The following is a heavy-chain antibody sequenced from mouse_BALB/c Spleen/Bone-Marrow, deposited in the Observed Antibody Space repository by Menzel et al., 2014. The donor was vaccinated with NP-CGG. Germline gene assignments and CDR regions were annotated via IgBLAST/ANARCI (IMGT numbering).Heavy chain of an antibody. Sequence: EVKLVESGGGLVKPGGSLKLSCAASGFAFSSYDMSWVRQTPEKRLEWVAYISSGGGSTYYPDTVKGRFTISRDNAKNTLYLQMSSLKSEDTAMYYCARTTSYAMDYWGQGTSVTVPS. D-gene: IGHD5-5*01. CDR3: ARTTSYAMDY. CDR1: GFAFSSYD. J-gene: IGHJ4*01. V-gene: IGHV5-12-1*01. CDR2: ISSGGGST.